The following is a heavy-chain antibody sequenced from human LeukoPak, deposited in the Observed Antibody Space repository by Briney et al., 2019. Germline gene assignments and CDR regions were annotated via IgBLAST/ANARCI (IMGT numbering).Heavy chain of an antibody. CDR2: FDPEDGET. Sequence: GASVKVSCKVSGYTLTELSMHWVRQAPGKGLEWMGGFDPEDGETIYAQKFQGRVTMTEDTSTDTAYMELSSLRSEDTAVYYCATVTPCPRYCSSTYAFDYWGQGTLVTVSS. CDR1: GYTLTELS. J-gene: IGHJ4*02. D-gene: IGHD2-2*01. V-gene: IGHV1-24*01. CDR3: ATVTPCPRYCSSTYAFDY.